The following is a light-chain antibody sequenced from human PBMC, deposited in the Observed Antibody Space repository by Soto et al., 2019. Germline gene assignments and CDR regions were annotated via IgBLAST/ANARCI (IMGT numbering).Light chain of an antibody. CDR2: DVG. V-gene: IGLV2-11*01. CDR1: SSDIGGYDY. J-gene: IGLJ3*02. Sequence: QSVLTQPRSVSESPGQSVTVSCTGTSSDIGGYDYVSWYQQHPGKAPKLIIYDVGKRPAGVPDRFAGSKSGNTASLTISGVQAEDEADYYCGAWDDSLIGWVFGGGTKVTVL. CDR3: GAWDDSLIGWV.